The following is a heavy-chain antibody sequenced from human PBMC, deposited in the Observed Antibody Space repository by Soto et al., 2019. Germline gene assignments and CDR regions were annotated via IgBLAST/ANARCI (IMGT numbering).Heavy chain of an antibody. CDR2: TRYTSKWSY. CDR3: FRVDWNDAGS. V-gene: IGHV6-1*01. D-gene: IGHD1-1*01. Sequence: PSQPVSLTCAISGASVSSPIASCECIRQSPSRGLEWLGRTRYTSKWSYEYALSVKGRITISPDTSKNHFSLQLDSVTPEDTAVYYCFRVDWNDAGSWGQGTLVTVSS. CDR1: GASVSSPIAS. J-gene: IGHJ5*02.